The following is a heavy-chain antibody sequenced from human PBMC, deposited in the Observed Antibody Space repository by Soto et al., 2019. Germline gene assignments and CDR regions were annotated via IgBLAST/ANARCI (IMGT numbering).Heavy chain of an antibody. V-gene: IGHV1-69*01. CDR3: ARGYCTNGVCYWGYYYGMDV. D-gene: IGHD2-8*01. CDR1: GGTFSSYA. Sequence: QVQLVQSGAEVKKPGSSVKVSCKASGGTFSSYAISWVRQAPGQGLEWMGGIIPIFGTANYAQKFQGRVTITADESTSTAYMELSSLRSEDTAVYYCARGYCTNGVCYWGYYYGMDVWGQGTTVTVPS. CDR2: IIPIFGTA. J-gene: IGHJ6*02.